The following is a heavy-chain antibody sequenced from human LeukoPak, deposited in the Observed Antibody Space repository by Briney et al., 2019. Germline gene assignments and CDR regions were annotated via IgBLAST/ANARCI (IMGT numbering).Heavy chain of an antibody. CDR1: GFTLSQYW. Sequence: GGSLRLSCVVSGFTLSQYWMTWVRQAPGKGLEWVANIKQDGSEKYYVDSVKGRFTISRDNAKNSLYLQMNSLRAEDTAVYYCVYSGDYEKGYWGQGTLVTVSS. V-gene: IGHV3-7*01. D-gene: IGHD4-17*01. CDR2: IKQDGSEK. CDR3: VYSGDYEKGY. J-gene: IGHJ4*02.